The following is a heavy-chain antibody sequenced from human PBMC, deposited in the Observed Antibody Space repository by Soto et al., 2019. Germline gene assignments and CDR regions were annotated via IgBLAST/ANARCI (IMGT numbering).Heavy chain of an antibody. CDR3: VRGDNWNDEASDY. CDR1: GFMFSNHG. CDR2: IWSDGNNR. V-gene: IGHV3-33*01. Sequence: HPGGSLRLSCAASGFMFSNHGMHWVRQAPGKGLEWVAVIWSDGNNRYYADSVKGRFTISRDNSKNTLYLQMNNLKAEDTAVYYCVRGDNWNDEASDYWGQGTLVTVSS. D-gene: IGHD1-1*01. J-gene: IGHJ4*02.